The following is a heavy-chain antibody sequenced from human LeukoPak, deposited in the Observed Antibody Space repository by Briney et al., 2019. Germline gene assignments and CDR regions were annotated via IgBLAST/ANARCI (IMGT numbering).Heavy chain of an antibody. CDR1: GYSISSGYY. Sequence: PSETLSLTCTVSGYSISSGYYWGWIRQPPGKGLEWIGSIYHSGSTYYNPSLKSRVTISVDTSKNQFSLKLSSVTAADTAVYYCARYYDSSGYYYYYMDVWGKGTTVTVSS. CDR3: ARYYDSSGYYYYYMDV. D-gene: IGHD3-22*01. J-gene: IGHJ6*03. V-gene: IGHV4-38-2*02. CDR2: IYHSGST.